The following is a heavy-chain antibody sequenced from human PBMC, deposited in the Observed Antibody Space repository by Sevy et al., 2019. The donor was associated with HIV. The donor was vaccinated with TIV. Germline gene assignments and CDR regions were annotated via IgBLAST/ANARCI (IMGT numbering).Heavy chain of an antibody. CDR3: ASDSASSGVDY. J-gene: IGHJ4*02. Sequence: GGSLRLSCAASGFVVSKNYMSWVRQAPGKGLEWVSVIDSGGNSYYADSVKGRVTISRDNSKNTLYLQMNGLRAEDTAVYYCASDSASSGVDYWGQGTLVTVSS. D-gene: IGHD6-6*01. V-gene: IGHV3-53*01. CDR2: IDSGGNS. CDR1: GFVVSKNY.